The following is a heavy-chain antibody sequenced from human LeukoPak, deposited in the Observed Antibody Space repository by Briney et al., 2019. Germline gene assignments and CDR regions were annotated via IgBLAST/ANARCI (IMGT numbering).Heavy chain of an antibody. CDR3: AREFGYSYGYFDY. J-gene: IGHJ4*02. CDR1: GFTFSSHA. Sequence: PGGSLRLSCAASGFTFSSHAMHWVRQAPGKGLEWVAVVSYDGSNKYYADSVKGRFTISRDNSKNTLYLQMNSLRAEDTAVYYCAREFGYSYGYFDYWGQGTLVTVSS. CDR2: VSYDGSNK. D-gene: IGHD5-18*01. V-gene: IGHV3-30-3*01.